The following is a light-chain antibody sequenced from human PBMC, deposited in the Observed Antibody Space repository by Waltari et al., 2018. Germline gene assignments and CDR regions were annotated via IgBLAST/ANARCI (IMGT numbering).Light chain of an antibody. CDR3: STWDDSLSSPV. J-gene: IGLJ3*02. CDR1: SSDIGTNY. CDR2: RND. V-gene: IGLV1-47*01. Sequence: QSVLTQPPSASGTPGQRVTISCSGSSSDIGTNYVYWYRQVPGTAPRLIMYRNDQRPIGFPVRFSASKSGTSAALVISGLRSEDEAAYYCSTWDDSLSSPVFGGGTKLTVL.